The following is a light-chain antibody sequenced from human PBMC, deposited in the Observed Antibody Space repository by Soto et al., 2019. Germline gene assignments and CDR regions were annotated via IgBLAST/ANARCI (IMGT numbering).Light chain of an antibody. CDR1: STDVGGYNY. Sequence: QSALTQPASVSGSPGQSLPISCTGTSTDVGGYNYVSWYQQHPGKAPKLLIYDVTNPPSGVSNRFSASKSGKTASLTISGLQAEYEADYYCSSYTTSSTVVFGGGTKLTVL. CDR3: SSYTTSSTVV. CDR2: DVT. V-gene: IGLV2-14*03. J-gene: IGLJ2*01.